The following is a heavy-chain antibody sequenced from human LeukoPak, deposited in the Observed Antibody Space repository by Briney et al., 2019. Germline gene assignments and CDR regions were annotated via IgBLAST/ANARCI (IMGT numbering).Heavy chain of an antibody. Sequence: SETLSLTCTVSGGSISSCYWSWIRQPPGKGLEWIGYIYHSGSTYYNPSLKSRVTISVDRSKNQFSLKLSSVTAADTAVYYCARFVARRGRYSSSSTDDYFDYWGQGTLVTVSS. J-gene: IGHJ4*02. CDR2: IYHSGST. CDR1: GGSISSCY. CDR3: ARFVARRGRYSSSSTDDYFDY. D-gene: IGHD6-6*01. V-gene: IGHV4-59*12.